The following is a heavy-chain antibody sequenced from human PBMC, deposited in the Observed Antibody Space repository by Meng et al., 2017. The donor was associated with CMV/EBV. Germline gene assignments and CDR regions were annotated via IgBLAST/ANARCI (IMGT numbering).Heavy chain of an antibody. V-gene: IGHV4-59*01. Sequence: SETLSLTCSVSGGSIGHYYWSWIRQPPGKGLQWIGYVYNTGRTNYNPSLKSRVTISVDTSKNQFSLKLSSVTAADTAVYYCARGSPNNGWYQIDYWGQGTLVTVSS. CDR1: GGSIGHYY. CDR2: VYNTGRT. J-gene: IGHJ4*02. CDR3: ARGSPNNGWYQIDY. D-gene: IGHD6-19*01.